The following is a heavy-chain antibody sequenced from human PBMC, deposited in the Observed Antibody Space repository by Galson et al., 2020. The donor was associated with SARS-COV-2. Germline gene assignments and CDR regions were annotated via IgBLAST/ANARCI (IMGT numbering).Heavy chain of an antibody. J-gene: IGHJ6*02. CDR3: ARADCGGDCYPYYYYGMDV. D-gene: IGHD2-21*02. CDR2: ISSSSSYI. Sequence: GESLKISCAASGFTFSSYSMNWVRQAPGKGLEWVSSISSSSSYIYYADSVKGRFTISRDNAKNSLYLQMNSLRAEDTAVYYCARADCGGDCYPYYYYGMDVWGQGTTVTVSS. V-gene: IGHV3-21*01. CDR1: GFTFSSYS.